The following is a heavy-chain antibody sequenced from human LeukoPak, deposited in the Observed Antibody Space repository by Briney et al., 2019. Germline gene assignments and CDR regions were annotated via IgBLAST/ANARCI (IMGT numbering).Heavy chain of an antibody. CDR2: ITGSGGNT. J-gene: IGHJ2*01. V-gene: IGHV3-23*01. Sequence: GGSLRLSCDASGFTPSSYAVSWVRQAPGKGLEWVSAITGSGGNTYYAASVKGRFTISRDNSKNALYVQMNSLRAEDTAVYYCARHPLGYWYFDLWGRGTPVSVSS. CDR1: GFTPSSYA. CDR3: ARHPLGYWYFDL. D-gene: IGHD3-3*02.